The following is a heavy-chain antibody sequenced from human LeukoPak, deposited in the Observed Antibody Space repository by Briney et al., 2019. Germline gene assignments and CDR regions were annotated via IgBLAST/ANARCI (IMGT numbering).Heavy chain of an antibody. CDR1: GFTFSSYE. Sequence: GGSLRLSCAASGFTFSSYEMNWVRQAPGKGLEWVSYISSSGGFIYYADSVKGRFTISRDNAKNSLYLQMNSLRAEDTAVYYCARGGYYYDSSGQFDEYLHYWGQGTLVTVSS. V-gene: IGHV3-48*03. CDR3: ARGGYYYDSSGQFDEYLHY. J-gene: IGHJ1*01. CDR2: ISSSGGFI. D-gene: IGHD3-22*01.